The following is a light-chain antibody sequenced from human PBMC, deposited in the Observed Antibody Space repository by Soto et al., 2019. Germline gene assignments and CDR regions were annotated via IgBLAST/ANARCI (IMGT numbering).Light chain of an antibody. CDR3: QQYNSYSLT. CDR2: DAS. V-gene: IGKV1-5*01. CDR1: QSNSSW. J-gene: IGKJ1*01. Sequence: DIQMTQSPSTLSASVGDRVTITCRASQSNSSWLAWYQQKPGKAPKLLIYDASSLESGVPSRFSGSGSGTEFTLTISSLQPDDFATYYCQQYNSYSLTFGQGTKVDIK.